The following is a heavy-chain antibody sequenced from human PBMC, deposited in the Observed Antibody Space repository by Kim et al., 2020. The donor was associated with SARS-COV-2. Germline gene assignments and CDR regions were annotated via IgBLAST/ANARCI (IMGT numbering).Heavy chain of an antibody. D-gene: IGHD6-13*01. CDR3: VSLGDSSSWFSLAVAGPYGMDV. V-gene: IGHV4-61*01. Sequence: SETLSLTCTVSGGSVSSGSYYWSWIRQPPGKGLEWIGYIYYSGSINYNPSLKSRVTISLDTSKNQFSLTLSSVTAADTAVYYCVSLGDSSSWFSLAVAGPYGMDVWGQGTTVTVSS. CDR2: IYYSGSI. CDR1: GGSVSSGSYY. J-gene: IGHJ6*02.